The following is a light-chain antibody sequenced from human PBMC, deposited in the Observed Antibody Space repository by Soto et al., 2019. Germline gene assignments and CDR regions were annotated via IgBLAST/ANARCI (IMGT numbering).Light chain of an antibody. CDR2: DNN. CDR3: GTWDTSLSAGV. CDR1: SSNIDDNY. J-gene: IGLJ3*02. Sequence: QSVLTQPPSVSAAPGQKVTISCSGSSSNIDDNYVSWYQQLPGTAPKLLIYDNNKRPSGIPDRFSGSNSGTSATLGITGLQTGDEADYYCGTWDTSLSAGVFGGGTKVTVL. V-gene: IGLV1-51*01.